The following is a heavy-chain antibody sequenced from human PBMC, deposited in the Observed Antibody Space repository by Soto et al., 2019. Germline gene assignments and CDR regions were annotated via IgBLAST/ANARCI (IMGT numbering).Heavy chain of an antibody. Sequence: PSETLSLTCTVSGVSISSVSLSSNYWGWIRQPPGKGLECIGSISYTGNTNYNPSLKSRVTISVDTSKNQFSLKLSFVTVADTAVYYCARIPYSSASFDYWGQGTLVTVS. V-gene: IGHV4-61*01. CDR2: ISYTGNT. J-gene: IGHJ4*02. CDR3: ARIPYSSASFDY. CDR1: GVSISSVSLSSNY. D-gene: IGHD6-19*01.